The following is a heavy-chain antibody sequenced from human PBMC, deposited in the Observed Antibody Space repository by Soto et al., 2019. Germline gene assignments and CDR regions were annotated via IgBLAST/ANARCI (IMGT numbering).Heavy chain of an antibody. CDR1: GGSLNNGGYS. CDR2: IYYSGST. V-gene: IGHV4-30-2*01. CDR3: ARVGGNTAMAN. D-gene: IGHD5-18*01. J-gene: IGHJ4*02. Sequence: SETLSLTCAVSGGSLNNGGYSWGWVRRPPGKGLEYIASIYYSGSTYYNPSLKSRVTISVDRSKNQFSLNLNSVTAADTAVYYCARVGGNTAMANWGQGTLGTVSS.